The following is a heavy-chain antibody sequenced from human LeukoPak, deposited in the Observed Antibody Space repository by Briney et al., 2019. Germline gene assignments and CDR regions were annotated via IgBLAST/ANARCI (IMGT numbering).Heavy chain of an antibody. CDR1: GFTFSSYA. J-gene: IGHJ4*02. CDR3: AKGGYGGNPLRY. D-gene: IGHD4-23*01. Sequence: PGGSLRLSCAASGFTFSSYAMSWVRQAPGKGLEWVSAMSGSGGSTYYADSVKGRFTISRDNSKNTLHLQMNSLRAENTAVYYCAKGGYGGNPLRYWGQGTLVTVSS. CDR2: MSGSGGST. V-gene: IGHV3-23*01.